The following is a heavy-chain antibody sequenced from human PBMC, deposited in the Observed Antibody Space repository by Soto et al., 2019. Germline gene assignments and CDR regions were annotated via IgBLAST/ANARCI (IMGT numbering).Heavy chain of an antibody. D-gene: IGHD3-3*01. CDR2: IYYSGST. V-gene: IGHV4-61*01. Sequence: QVQLQESGPGLVKPSETLSLTCTVSGGSVSSGSYYWSWIRQPPGKGLEWIGYIYYSGSTNYNPSLKSRVNISVDTSKNQFSLKLSSVTAADTAVYYCARGVGVVTFFDYWGQGTLVTVSS. CDR3: ARGVGVVTFFDY. CDR1: GGSVSSGSYY. J-gene: IGHJ4*02.